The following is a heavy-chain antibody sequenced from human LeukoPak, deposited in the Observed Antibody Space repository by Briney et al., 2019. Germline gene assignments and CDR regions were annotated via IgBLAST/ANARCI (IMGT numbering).Heavy chain of an antibody. J-gene: IGHJ4*02. CDR1: GYTFTSYD. CDR2: MNPNSGNT. D-gene: IGHD6-13*01. V-gene: IGHV1-8*01. Sequence: GASVKVSCKTSGYTFTSYDINWVRQATGQGLEWMGWMNPNSGNTGYAQKFQGRVTMTRNTSISTAYMELSSLRSDDTAVYYCARAILPISSSLDYWGQGTLVTVSS. CDR3: ARAILPISSSLDY.